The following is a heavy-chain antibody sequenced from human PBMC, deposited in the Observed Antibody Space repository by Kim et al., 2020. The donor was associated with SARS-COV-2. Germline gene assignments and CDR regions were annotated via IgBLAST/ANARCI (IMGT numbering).Heavy chain of an antibody. CDR1: GFTFSTYG. Sequence: GGSLRLSCVASGFTFSTYGMSWVRQAPGKGPEWVSVISGSGKSTYYLDSVKGRFTVSRDNSKNTVYLDMNGLTADDTAVYFCAKRRTSGWLREEFDFWGQGTLVAVSS. CDR2: ISGSGKST. J-gene: IGHJ4*02. CDR3: AKRRTSGWLREEFDF. V-gene: IGHV3-23*01. D-gene: IGHD6-19*01.